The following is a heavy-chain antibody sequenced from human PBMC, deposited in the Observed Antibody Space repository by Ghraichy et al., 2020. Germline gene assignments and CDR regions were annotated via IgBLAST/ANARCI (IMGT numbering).Heavy chain of an antibody. D-gene: IGHD2-15*01. J-gene: IGHJ4*02. CDR2: ISGSGGST. V-gene: IGHV3-23*01. CDR3: AKGWQSLDY. CDR1: GFTFSTFV. Sequence: GESLNISCAASGFTFSTFVMNWVRQAPGEGLEWVSIISGSGGSTYYADSVKGRFTISRDNSKNTLYLQMNSLRAEDTAVYYCAKGWQSLDYWGQGTLVTVSS.